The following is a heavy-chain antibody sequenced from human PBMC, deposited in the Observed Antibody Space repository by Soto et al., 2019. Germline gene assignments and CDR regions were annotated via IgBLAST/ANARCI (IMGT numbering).Heavy chain of an antibody. J-gene: IGHJ5*02. V-gene: IGHV3-30*03. Sequence: QVKLVESGGGVVQPGRSLRLSCAASGFTFSSYGMHWVRQAPGKGLEWVAVISPDGSNKDYADSVKGRFTISRDNSKNTLYLQMNSLRVEDTAVYDCARPRSSLQWPPFDPWGHGTLVTVSS. CDR2: ISPDGSNK. CDR3: ARPRSSLQWPPFDP. CDR1: GFTFSSYG. D-gene: IGHD6-19*01.